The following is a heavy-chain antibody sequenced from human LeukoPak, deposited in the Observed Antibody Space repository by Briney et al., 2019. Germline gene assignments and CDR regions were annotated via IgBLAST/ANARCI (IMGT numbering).Heavy chain of an antibody. CDR3: AKGPQSSGWQSFDS. CDR2: ITYDGTYK. J-gene: IGHJ4*02. Sequence: GGSLTLSCAASGFTFSSYAMHWVRQAPGKGREWVTFITYDGTYKYSADSVKGRFTISRDNSKNTLYLQMNSLRPEDSAVYYCAKGPQSSGWQSFDSWGQGTLVTVSS. CDR1: GFTFSSYA. V-gene: IGHV3-30*02. D-gene: IGHD6-19*01.